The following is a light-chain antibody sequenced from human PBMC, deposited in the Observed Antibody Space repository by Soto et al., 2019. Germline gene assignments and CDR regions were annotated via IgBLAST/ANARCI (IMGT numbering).Light chain of an antibody. CDR1: SSDIGAYNY. CDR3: SSYSSTSTLV. V-gene: IGLV2-14*03. J-gene: IGLJ1*01. Sequence: QSALTQPDSVSGSPGQSITISCIGTSSDIGAYNYASWYQQHPGKAPKLIIYDVSNRPSGVSNRFSGSKSGYTASLTISGLQAEDEADYYCSSYSSTSTLVFGTGTKLTVL. CDR2: DVS.